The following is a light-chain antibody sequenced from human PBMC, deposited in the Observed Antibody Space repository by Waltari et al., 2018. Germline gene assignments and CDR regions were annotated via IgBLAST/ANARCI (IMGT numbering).Light chain of an antibody. CDR1: YSDVGGDDS. Sequence: QSALTQPASVSGSPGQSITISCSGSYSDVGGDDSVSWYQDHPGQAPKVIIYDVSNRPSGVSDRFSGSKSGNTASLTISGLQPEDEANYYCSAQSRNKDVIFGGGTKLTVL. J-gene: IGLJ2*01. CDR3: SAQSRNKDVI. V-gene: IGLV2-14*03. CDR2: DVS.